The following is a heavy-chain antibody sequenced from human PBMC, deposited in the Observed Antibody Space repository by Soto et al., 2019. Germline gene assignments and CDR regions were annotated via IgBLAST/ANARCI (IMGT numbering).Heavy chain of an antibody. J-gene: IGHJ6*02. CDR3: ARDMGDSGSGPRTNIDYCYSGLDV. CDR2: TSYDGKNK. Sequence: QVQLVESGGGVVQPGRSLRLSCAASGFTFSNYAMHWVRQAPGKGLEWVAVTSYDGKNKYDADSVKGRFTISRDNSKNTLYLQLNSLRREDKAVYYCARDMGDSGSGPRTNIDYCYSGLDVWGQGTTVTVSS. CDR1: GFTFSNYA. D-gene: IGHD3-10*01. V-gene: IGHV3-30*04.